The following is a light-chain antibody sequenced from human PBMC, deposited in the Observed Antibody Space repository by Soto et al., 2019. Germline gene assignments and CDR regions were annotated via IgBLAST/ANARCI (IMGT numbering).Light chain of an antibody. CDR1: QSVSTY. Sequence: EIVLTQSPATLSLSPGARAPLSCRASQSVSTYLAWYQHKPGQAPRLLIYDASSRATGIPARFSGSGSGTEFTLTISRLEPEDFAVYYCQQYGTSPQTFGQGTKVDIK. CDR2: DAS. V-gene: IGKV3-20*01. J-gene: IGKJ1*01. CDR3: QQYGTSPQT.